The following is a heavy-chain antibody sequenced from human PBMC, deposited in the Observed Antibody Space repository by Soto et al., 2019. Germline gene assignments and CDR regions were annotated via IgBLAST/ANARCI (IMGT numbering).Heavy chain of an antibody. J-gene: IGHJ4*02. CDR1: GYTFTSYA. Sequence: QVQLVQPGAEVKKPGASVKVSCKASGYTFTSYAMHWVRQAPGQRLEWMGWINAGNGNTKYSQKFQGRVTITRDTSASTAYMELSSLRSEDTAVYYCARDEGRIQLWSGFDYWGQGTLVTVSS. CDR3: ARDEGRIQLWSGFDY. V-gene: IGHV1-3*01. D-gene: IGHD5-18*01. CDR2: INAGNGNT.